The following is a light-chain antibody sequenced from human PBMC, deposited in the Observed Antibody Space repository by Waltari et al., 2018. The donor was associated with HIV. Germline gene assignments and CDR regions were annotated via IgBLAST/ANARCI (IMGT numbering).Light chain of an antibody. V-gene: IGLV2-14*03. CDR3: SSYTRYTRTTAWL. CDR2: DVN. CDR1: ATAIRDYTY. J-gene: IGLJ2*01. Sequence: QSALPQPASASGPPGQSLTISCPGTATAIRDYTYASWYHQHPGKAPKVVIYDVNNRHSGISALFAGSKSGTTASLTISALQAEDDADYYCSSYTRYTRTTAWLFGGGTRLTVL.